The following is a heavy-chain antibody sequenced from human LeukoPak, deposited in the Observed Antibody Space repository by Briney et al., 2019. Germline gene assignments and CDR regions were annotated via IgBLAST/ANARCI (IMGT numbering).Heavy chain of an antibody. CDR2: LLDSVNT. J-gene: IGHJ4*02. Sequence: SETLSLTCTVSGGSISSHYWSWIRQPPGKGLEWIAYLLDSVNTKDNPSLNSRLTLSADTSKNQFSLRLSSVTAADTAVYYCATIKRGSIYGYFDFWGQGIKVTVSS. CDR1: GGSISSHY. V-gene: IGHV4-59*11. CDR3: ATIKRGSIYGYFDF. D-gene: IGHD5-18*01.